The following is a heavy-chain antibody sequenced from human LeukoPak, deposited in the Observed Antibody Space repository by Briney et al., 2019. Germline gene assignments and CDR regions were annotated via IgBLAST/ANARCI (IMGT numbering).Heavy chain of an antibody. D-gene: IGHD6-19*01. CDR3: ARVLRSSGWYY. Sequence: GASVKVSCKASGYTFTSYDINWVRQAAGQGLEWMGWMNPNSGNTGYAQKFQGRVTMTRDSSVTTAYMELSSLRSEDTAVYYCARVLRSSGWYYWGQGTLVTVSS. V-gene: IGHV1-8*01. CDR2: MNPNSGNT. CDR1: GYTFTSYD. J-gene: IGHJ4*02.